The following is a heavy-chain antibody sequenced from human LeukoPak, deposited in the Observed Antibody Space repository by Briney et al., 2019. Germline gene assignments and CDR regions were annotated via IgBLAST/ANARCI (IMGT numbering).Heavy chain of an antibody. V-gene: IGHV1-18*01. CDR1: GYTFTSYG. Sequence: ASVKVSCKASGYTFTSYGISWVRRAPGQGLEWMGWISAYNGNTNYAQKLQGRVTMTTDTSTSTAYMELRSLRSDDTAVYYCATFRGDGSPVGVDVWGKGTTVTVSS. J-gene: IGHJ6*04. D-gene: IGHD3-10*01. CDR3: ATFRGDGSPVGVDV. CDR2: ISAYNGNT.